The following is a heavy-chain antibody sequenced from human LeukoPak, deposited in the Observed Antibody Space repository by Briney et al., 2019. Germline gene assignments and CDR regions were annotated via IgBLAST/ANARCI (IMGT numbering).Heavy chain of an antibody. CDR3: ARATSDRTFDY. Sequence: PSQILSLTCTVSGGSISSGGYYWSWIRQHPGKGLEWIGYIYYSGSTYYNPSLKSRVTISVDTSKNQFSPKLSSVTAADTAVYYCARATSDRTFDYWGQGTLVTVSS. J-gene: IGHJ4*02. V-gene: IGHV4-31*03. CDR1: GGSISSGGYY. D-gene: IGHD5-24*01. CDR2: IYYSGST.